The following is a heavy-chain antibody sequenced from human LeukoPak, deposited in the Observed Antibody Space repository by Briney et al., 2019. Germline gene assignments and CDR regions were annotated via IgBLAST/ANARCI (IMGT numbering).Heavy chain of an antibody. J-gene: IGHJ6*02. CDR3: ARVVYDSSGYYGGMDV. Sequence: ASVKVSCKASGYTFTSYYMHWARQAPGQGLEWMGIINPSGGSTSYAQKFQGRVTMTRDTSTSTVYMELSSLRSEDTAVYYCARVVYDSSGYYGGMDVWGQGTTVTVSS. CDR1: GYTFTSYY. CDR2: INPSGGST. V-gene: IGHV1-46*01. D-gene: IGHD3-22*01.